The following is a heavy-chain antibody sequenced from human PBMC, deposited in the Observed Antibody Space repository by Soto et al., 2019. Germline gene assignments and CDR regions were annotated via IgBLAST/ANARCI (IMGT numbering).Heavy chain of an antibody. V-gene: IGHV4-59*01. CDR2: IYYSGST. CDR1: GGSISSYY. CDR3: ARDPGELYCSGGSCYSGWFDP. J-gene: IGHJ5*02. D-gene: IGHD2-15*01. Sequence: SETLSLTCTVSGGSISSYYWSWIRQPPGKGLEWIGYIYYSGSTNYNPSLKSRVTISVDTSKNQFSLKLSSVTAADTAVYYCARDPGELYCSGGSCYSGWFDPWGQGTLVTVSS.